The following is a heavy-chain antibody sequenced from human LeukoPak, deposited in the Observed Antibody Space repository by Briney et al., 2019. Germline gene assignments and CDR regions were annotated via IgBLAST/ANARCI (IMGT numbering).Heavy chain of an antibody. CDR3: ARVLLWFGELSDLYFDY. Sequence: KPGGSLRLSCAAAGFTFSDYYMSWIRQAPGEGLEWVSYISSSSSYTNYADSVKGRFTISRDNAKNSLYLQMNSLRAEDTAVYYCARVLLWFGELSDLYFDYWGQGTLVTVSS. J-gene: IGHJ4*02. V-gene: IGHV3-11*06. CDR2: ISSSSSYT. D-gene: IGHD3-10*01. CDR1: GFTFSDYY.